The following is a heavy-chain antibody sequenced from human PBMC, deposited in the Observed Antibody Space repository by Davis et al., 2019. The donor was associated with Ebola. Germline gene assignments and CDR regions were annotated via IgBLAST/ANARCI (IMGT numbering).Heavy chain of an antibody. Sequence: PSETLSLTCTVSGGSISSGDYYWSWIRQPPGKGLEWIGYIYYSGSTYYNPSLKSRVTISVDTSKNQFSLKLSSVTAADTAVYYCARGRSGDNYYYYYMDVWGKGTTVTVSS. D-gene: IGHD7-27*01. CDR3: ARGRSGDNYYYYYMDV. CDR1: GGSISSGDYY. V-gene: IGHV4-30-4*08. J-gene: IGHJ6*03. CDR2: IYYSGST.